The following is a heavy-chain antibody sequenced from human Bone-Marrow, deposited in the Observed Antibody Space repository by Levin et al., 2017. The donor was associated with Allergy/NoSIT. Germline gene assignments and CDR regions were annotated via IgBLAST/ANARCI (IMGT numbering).Heavy chain of an antibody. CDR2: IDWDDDK. J-gene: IGHJ4*02. V-gene: IGHV2-70*01. Sequence: SGPTLVKPTQTLTLTCTFSGFSLSTRGMCVSWIRQPPGKALEWLALIDWDDDKYYSTSLKTRLTISKDTSTNQVVFTMTNMAPVDTATYFCARIVEGPSSGSYYEHMGQYYFDYWGLGTLVTVSS. CDR1: GFSLSTRGMC. CDR3: ARIVEGPSSGSYYEHMGQYYFDY. D-gene: IGHD3-10*01.